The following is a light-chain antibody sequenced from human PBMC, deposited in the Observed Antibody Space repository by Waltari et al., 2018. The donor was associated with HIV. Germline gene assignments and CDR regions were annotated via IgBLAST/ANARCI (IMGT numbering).Light chain of an antibody. CDR1: NIGSKS. J-gene: IGLJ2*01. Sequence: SYVLTQPPSVSMAPGKTARITCGGYNIGSKSVHWYQQKPGQDPVLVIYDDSDRPSGIPERFSGSNAVKTATLTISRVEAGDEADYYCQVWDSGIVVFGGGTKVTVL. V-gene: IGLV3-21*04. CDR2: DDS. CDR3: QVWDSGIVV.